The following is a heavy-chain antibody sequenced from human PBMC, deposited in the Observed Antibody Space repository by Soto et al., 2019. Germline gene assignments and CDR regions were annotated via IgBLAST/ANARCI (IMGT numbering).Heavy chain of an antibody. CDR2: ISSSSSYI. CDR1: GFTFSSYS. D-gene: IGHD3-10*01. CDR3: ASGLDYYVIISGYPPPIDY. V-gene: IGHV3-21*01. Sequence: PGGSLRLSCAASGFTFSSYSMNWVRQAPGKGLEWVSSISSSSSYIYYADSVKGRFTISRDNAKNSLYLQMNSLRAEDTAAYYCASGLDYYVIISGYPPPIDYWDQTPLVTVS. J-gene: IGHJ4*02.